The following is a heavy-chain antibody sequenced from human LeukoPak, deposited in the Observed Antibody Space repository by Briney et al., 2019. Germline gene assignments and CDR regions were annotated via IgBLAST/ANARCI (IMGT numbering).Heavy chain of an antibody. Sequence: GRSLRLSCAASGFTFDDYGMSWVRQAPGKGLEWVSGIIVNGGRTGYADSVKGRFTISRDNAKNSLYLQMNSLRAEDTALYYCARDLHRFYDSSGYYREYYFDYWGQGTLVTVSS. CDR1: GFTFDDYG. D-gene: IGHD3-22*01. J-gene: IGHJ4*02. CDR3: ARDLHRFYDSSGYYREYYFDY. CDR2: IIVNGGRT. V-gene: IGHV3-20*04.